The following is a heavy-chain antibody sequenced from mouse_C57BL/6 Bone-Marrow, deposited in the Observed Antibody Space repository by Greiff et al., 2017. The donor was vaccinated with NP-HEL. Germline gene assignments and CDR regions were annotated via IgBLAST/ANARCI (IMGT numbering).Heavy chain of an antibody. CDR2: ISSGGSYT. CDR3: ARQDLAWFAN. V-gene: IGHV5-6*01. Sequence: EVQGVESGGDLVKPGGSLKLSCAASGFTFSSYGMSWVRQTPDKRLEWVATISSGGSYTYYLDSVKGRFTLSRDNAKNTLYLQMSSLKSEDTAMYYCARQDLAWFANWGQGTLVTVSA. CDR1: GFTFSSYG. J-gene: IGHJ3*01.